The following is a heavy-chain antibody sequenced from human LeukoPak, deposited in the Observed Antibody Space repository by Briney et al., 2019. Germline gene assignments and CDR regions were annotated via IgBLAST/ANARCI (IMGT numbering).Heavy chain of an antibody. V-gene: IGHV5-51*01. CDR3: ASSSDYYDSSGYPDY. D-gene: IGHD3-22*01. CDR2: IYPGDSDT. CDR1: GYSFTSYW. J-gene: IGHJ4*02. Sequence: KRGESLKLSCEGSGYSFTSYWIGWVRQMPGKGLEWMGIIYPGDSDTRYSPSFQGQVTISADKSISTAYLQWSSLKASDTAMYYCASSSDYYDSSGYPDYWGQGTLVTVS.